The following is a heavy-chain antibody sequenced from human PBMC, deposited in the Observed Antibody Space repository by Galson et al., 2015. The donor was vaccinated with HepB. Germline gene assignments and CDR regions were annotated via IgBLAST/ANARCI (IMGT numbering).Heavy chain of an antibody. D-gene: IGHD6-19*01. V-gene: IGHV3-23*01. J-gene: IGHJ5*02. CDR1: GFTFDYYA. CDR3: AKVQPRKNDGWYYSAWGVIDA. CDR2: ISPSGDMS. Sequence: SLRLSCAASGFTFDYYAMTWVRQAPGKGLEWVSGISPSGDMSFVANSVRGRFTISRDNSRSVLYLHMKGLRVEDTALYYCAKVQPRKNDGWYYSAWGVIDAWGQGTLVSVSS.